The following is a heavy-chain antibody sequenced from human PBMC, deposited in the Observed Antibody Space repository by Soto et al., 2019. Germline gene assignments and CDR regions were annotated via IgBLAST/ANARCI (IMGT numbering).Heavy chain of an antibody. CDR1: GFTVSTKY. CDR2: IYSGGST. Sequence: PGGSLRLSCAASGFTVSTKYMSWVRQAPGKGLEWVSVIYSGGSTYYADSVKGRFTISRDNSRNMLYLQMNSLRAEDTAVYYCARDLGSAWYMGLDYWGQGALVTVSS. CDR3: ARDLGSAWYMGLDY. V-gene: IGHV3-53*01. D-gene: IGHD6-19*01. J-gene: IGHJ4*02.